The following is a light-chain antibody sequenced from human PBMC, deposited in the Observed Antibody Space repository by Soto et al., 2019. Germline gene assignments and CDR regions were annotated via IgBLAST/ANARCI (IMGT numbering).Light chain of an antibody. CDR1: QSVSSN. J-gene: IGKJ4*01. Sequence: EIVMTQSPATLSVSPGERATLSCRASQSVSSNLAWYQQKPGQAPRLLIYGASTRATGIPARFSGSGSGTEVTLPISSLQSEDFSVYYCQQYNNWLPLTFGGGTKVEIK. CDR3: QQYNNWLPLT. CDR2: GAS. V-gene: IGKV3-15*01.